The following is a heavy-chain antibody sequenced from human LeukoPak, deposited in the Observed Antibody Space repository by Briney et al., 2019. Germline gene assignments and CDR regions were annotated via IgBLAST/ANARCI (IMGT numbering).Heavy chain of an antibody. CDR3: ARLDYGDDFDY. CDR1: GYSFTSYW. D-gene: IGHD4-17*01. V-gene: IGHV5-10-1*01. J-gene: IGHJ4*02. CDR2: IDPSDSYT. Sequence: GESLKISCKGSGYSFTSYWISWVRHVPGKGLEWMGRIDPSDSYTNFSPSFQGHVTISADKSISTAYLQWSSLKASDTAMYYCARLDYGDDFDYWGQGTLVTVSS.